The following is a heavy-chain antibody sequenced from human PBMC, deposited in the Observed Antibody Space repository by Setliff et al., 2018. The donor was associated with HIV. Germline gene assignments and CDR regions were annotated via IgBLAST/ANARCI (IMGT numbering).Heavy chain of an antibody. V-gene: IGHV3-23*01. J-gene: IGHJ4*02. CDR2: ISGSGDTT. CDR1: GFTFSNYW. D-gene: IGHD6-19*01. CDR3: AKDYSSGWFDY. Sequence: PGGSLRLSCAASGFTFSNYWMSWVRQAPGKGLEWVSGISGSGDTTNYADSVKGRFTISRDNSKNTLYLQMNSLRAEDTAVYYCAKDYSSGWFDYWGQGTLVTVSS.